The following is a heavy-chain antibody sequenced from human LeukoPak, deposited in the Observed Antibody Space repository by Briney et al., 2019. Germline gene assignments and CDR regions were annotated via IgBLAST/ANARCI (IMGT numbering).Heavy chain of an antibody. D-gene: IGHD3-16*01. CDR1: GFTFSSYG. V-gene: IGHV3-33*01. J-gene: IGHJ6*04. CDR3: ARGRNVNIRASASGVMDV. CDR2: IWYDGSNK. Sequence: GRSLRLSCAASGFTFSSYGMHWVRQAPGKGLEWVAVIWYDGSNKYYADSVKGRFTISRDNSKNTLYLQMNSLRAEDTAVYYCARGRNVNIRASASGVMDVWGEGTTVTVSS.